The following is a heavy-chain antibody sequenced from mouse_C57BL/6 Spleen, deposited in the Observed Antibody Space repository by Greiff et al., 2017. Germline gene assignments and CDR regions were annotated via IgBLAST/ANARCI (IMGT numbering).Heavy chain of an antibody. V-gene: IGHV1-26*01. CDR3: ARTTGHYYAMDY. Sequence: VQLQQSGPELVKPGASVKISCKASGYTFTDYYMNWVKQSHGKSLEWIGDINPNNGGTSYNQKFKGKATLTVDKSSSTAYMELRSLTSEDSAVYYCARTTGHYYAMDYWGQGTSVTVSS. J-gene: IGHJ4*01. D-gene: IGHD4-1*02. CDR1: GYTFTDYY. CDR2: INPNNGGT.